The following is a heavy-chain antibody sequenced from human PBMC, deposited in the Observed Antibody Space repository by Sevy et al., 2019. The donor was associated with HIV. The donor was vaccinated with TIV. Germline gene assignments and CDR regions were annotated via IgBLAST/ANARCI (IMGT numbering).Heavy chain of an antibody. V-gene: IGHV4-4*07. CDR2: IYTSGRT. CDR1: GDSISSYY. J-gene: IGHJ4*02. Sequence: SETLSLTCTVSGDSISSYYWSWIRQPAGKGLEWIGRIYTSGRTNYNPSLKSRVTMSVDTSKNQFSLKLRSVTASDTAVYFCTRGEVQLWPSGFDYWGQGTLVTVSS. CDR3: TRGEVQLWPSGFDY. D-gene: IGHD1-1*01.